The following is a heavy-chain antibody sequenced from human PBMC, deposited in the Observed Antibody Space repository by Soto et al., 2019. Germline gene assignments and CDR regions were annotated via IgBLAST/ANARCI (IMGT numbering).Heavy chain of an antibody. D-gene: IGHD6-19*01. Sequence: PGGSLRFSCAASGFTFDDYGMSWVRQAPGKGLEWVSGINWNGGSTGYADSVKGRFTISRDNAKNSLYLQMNSLRAEDTALYYCARLYSSGWYGPGRYWGQGTLVTVSS. CDR2: INWNGGST. V-gene: IGHV3-20*04. CDR1: GFTFDDYG. CDR3: ARLYSSGWYGPGRY. J-gene: IGHJ4*02.